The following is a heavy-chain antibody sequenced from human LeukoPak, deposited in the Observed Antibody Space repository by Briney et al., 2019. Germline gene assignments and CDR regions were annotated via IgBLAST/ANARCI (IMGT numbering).Heavy chain of an antibody. V-gene: IGHV3-48*03. Sequence: GGSLRLSCAASGFTFSSYEMNWVRQAPGKGLEWVSYISSSGSTIYYADSVKGRFTISRDNAKNSLYLQMNSLRAEDTAVYYCARESGSRGYYYFDYWGQGTLVTVSS. CDR1: GFTFSSYE. CDR2: ISSSGSTI. J-gene: IGHJ4*02. D-gene: IGHD2-15*01. CDR3: ARESGSRGYYYFDY.